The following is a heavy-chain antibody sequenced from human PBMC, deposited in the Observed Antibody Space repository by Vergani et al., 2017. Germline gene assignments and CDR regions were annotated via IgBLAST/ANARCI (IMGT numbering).Heavy chain of an antibody. Sequence: QVQLQESGPGLVKASQTLSLTCSVSGAYVGSGGYYWSWVRQRPGMGLDWIGYIYYSGTTYYNPSLESRLTISLDTSENHLSLKLTSVTAADTAVYYCAKGDSAYTMLRGRPDHYFGIDVWGQGTTVIVSS. CDR3: AKGDSAYTMLRGRPDHYFGIDV. D-gene: IGHD3-10*01. CDR2: IYYSGTT. J-gene: IGHJ6*02. CDR1: GAYVGSGGYY. V-gene: IGHV4-31*03.